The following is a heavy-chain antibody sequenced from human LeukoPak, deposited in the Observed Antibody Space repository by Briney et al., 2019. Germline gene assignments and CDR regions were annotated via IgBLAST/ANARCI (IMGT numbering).Heavy chain of an antibody. CDR2: IKQDGSEK. CDR1: GFTFSSYS. Sequence: GGSLRLSCAASGFTFSSYSMNWVRQAPGKGLEGVANIKQDGSEKYYVDSVKGRFTISRDNAKNSLYLQMNSLRAEDTAVYYCARERQRLAYCGGDCHSAFDIWGQGTMVTVSS. CDR3: ARERQRLAYCGGDCHSAFDI. J-gene: IGHJ3*02. D-gene: IGHD2-21*02. V-gene: IGHV3-7*01.